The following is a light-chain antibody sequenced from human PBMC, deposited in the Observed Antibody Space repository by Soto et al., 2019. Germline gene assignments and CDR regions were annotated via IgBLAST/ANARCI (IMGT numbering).Light chain of an antibody. CDR3: QQYGSSPYT. CDR1: QSVSFNY. J-gene: IGKJ2*01. CDR2: DAS. Sequence: EIVLTQSPGTLSLSPGERATLSCGASQSVSFNYLAWYQQKVGLAPRLLIYDASRRATGTPDRFSGSGSGTDFSLTVNRLEREDFAVYVCQQYGSSPYTFGQGTNLEIK. V-gene: IGKV3D-20*01.